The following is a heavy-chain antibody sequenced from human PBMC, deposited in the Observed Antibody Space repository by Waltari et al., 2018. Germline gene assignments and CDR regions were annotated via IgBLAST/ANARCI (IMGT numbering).Heavy chain of an antibody. D-gene: IGHD7-27*01. Sequence: QVQLQESGPGLVKPSQTLSLTCTVSGDSITSNSFYWHWVGQPAGKGLEWIGRFYSSEYINYNPSLKSRVTISRDTSKKQFFLKLTSVTAADTAFYYCAREVTKVELGRRLPHFFDSWGQGTLVTVSS. CDR1: GDSITSNSFY. CDR2: FYSSEYI. V-gene: IGHV4-61*02. CDR3: AREVTKVELGRRLPHFFDS. J-gene: IGHJ4*02.